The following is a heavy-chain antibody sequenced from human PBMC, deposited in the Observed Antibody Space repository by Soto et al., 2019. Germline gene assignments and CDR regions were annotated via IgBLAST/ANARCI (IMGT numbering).Heavy chain of an antibody. CDR3: ARDMVRGVIIIHYYYYMDV. D-gene: IGHD3-10*01. V-gene: IGHV3-21*01. CDR1: GFTFSSYS. J-gene: IGHJ6*03. Sequence: GGSLRLSCAASGFTFSSYSMNWVRQAPGKGLEWVSSISSSSSYIYYADSVKGRFTISRDNAKNSLYLQMNSLRAEDTAVYYCARDMVRGVIIIHYYYYMDVWGKGTTVTVSS. CDR2: ISSSSSYI.